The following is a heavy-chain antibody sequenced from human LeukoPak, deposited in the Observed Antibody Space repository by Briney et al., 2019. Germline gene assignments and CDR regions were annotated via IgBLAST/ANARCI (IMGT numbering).Heavy chain of an antibody. CDR3: SRLRGYSYGYADY. V-gene: IGHV3-48*04. Sequence: PGGSLRLSCATSGFSFSDYSMNWVRQSPGKGLEWVSYISSSGATIDYADSVKGRFTISRDNAKNSLYLQMNSLRAEDTAVYYCSRLRGYSYGYADYWGQGTLVTVSS. CDR2: ISSSGATI. D-gene: IGHD5-18*01. CDR1: GFSFSDYS. J-gene: IGHJ4*02.